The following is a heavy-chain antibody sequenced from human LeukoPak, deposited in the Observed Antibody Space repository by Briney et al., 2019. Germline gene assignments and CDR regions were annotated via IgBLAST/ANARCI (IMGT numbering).Heavy chain of an antibody. CDR2: IYTGGST. CDR3: ARLISAAGTETD. CDR1: GFTVSNDY. Sequence: GGSLRLSCAVSGFTVSNDYMSWVRQAPGKGLEWVSVIYTGGSTYYADSVKGRFTISRDNSKNTLYLQMNSLRAEDTAVYYCARLISAAGTETDWGQGTLVTVSS. D-gene: IGHD6-13*01. J-gene: IGHJ4*02. V-gene: IGHV3-53*01.